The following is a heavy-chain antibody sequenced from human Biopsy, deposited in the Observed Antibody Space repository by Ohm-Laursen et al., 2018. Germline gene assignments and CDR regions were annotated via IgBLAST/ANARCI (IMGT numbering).Heavy chain of an antibody. CDR1: GGSVSGSS. V-gene: IGHV4-59*08. CDR3: AKHGSGWTGDDAFHI. D-gene: IGHD6-19*01. CDR2: ISYSRDT. J-gene: IGHJ3*02. Sequence: SETLSLTCTVSGGSVSGSSWSWIRQAPGRGLEWIGYISYSRDTNYNTSLKSRITISVDTSKNQFSLKLNSVTAADTAVYYCAKHGSGWTGDDAFHIWGQGTMVTVSS.